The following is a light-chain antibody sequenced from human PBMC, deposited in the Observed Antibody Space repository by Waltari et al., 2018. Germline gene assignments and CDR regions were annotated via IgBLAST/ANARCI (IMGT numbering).Light chain of an antibody. CDR2: EVT. Sequence: QSALTQPASVSGSPGQSITISCTRTSSDVGGYNCVSWYQQHPGKAPNVMIYEVTNRPSGVSHRFSGSKSDNTASLTISGLQAEDEADYYCTSFTSSNTWVFGGGTKLTVL. CDR1: SSDVGGYNC. J-gene: IGLJ3*02. CDR3: TSFTSSNTWV. V-gene: IGLV2-14*01.